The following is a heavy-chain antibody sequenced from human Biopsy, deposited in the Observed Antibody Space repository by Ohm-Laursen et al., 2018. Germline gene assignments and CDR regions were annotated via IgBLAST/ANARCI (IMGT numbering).Heavy chain of an antibody. CDR1: GGTFTTYG. J-gene: IGHJ6*04. D-gene: IGHD3-9*01. Sequence: SVKVSCKVSGGTFTTYGFNWVHQAPGQGLEWMGRIIPILGRPTYAQKFQGRVTITADTSTGTVFMDLSTLRSEDSALYYCAREQHPYIDVLTDSFSYVPMDVWGAGTTVTVSS. CDR2: IIPILGRP. V-gene: IGHV1-69*04. CDR3: AREQHPYIDVLTDSFSYVPMDV.